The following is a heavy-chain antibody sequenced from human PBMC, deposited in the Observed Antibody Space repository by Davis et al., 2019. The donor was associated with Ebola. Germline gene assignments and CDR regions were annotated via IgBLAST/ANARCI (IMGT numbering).Heavy chain of an antibody. V-gene: IGHV4-34*01. CDR3: ARGSGYYDSSGYYYYYYYGMDV. J-gene: IGHJ6*02. CDR1: GGTFIDYY. CDR2: VDHSGST. D-gene: IGHD3-22*01. Sequence: GSLRLSCAVYGGTFIDYYWSWIRQPPGKGLEWIGEVDHSGSTNYNPSLKSRVTISVDTSKNQFSLKLSSVTAADTAVYYCARGSGYYDSSGYYYYYYYGMDVWGQGTTVTVSS.